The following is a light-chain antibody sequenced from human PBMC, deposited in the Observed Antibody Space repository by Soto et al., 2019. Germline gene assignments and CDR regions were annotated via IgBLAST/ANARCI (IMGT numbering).Light chain of an antibody. CDR3: QQYNSYSPYT. CDR2: DAS. V-gene: IGKV1-5*01. Sequence: DIQMTQSPSTLSASVGDRVSITCRASQSISSWLAWYQQKPGKAPKLLIYDASSLESGVPSRFSGSGSGTEFTLTISSVQPDDFATCFCQQYNSYSPYTFGQGTKLEIK. J-gene: IGKJ2*01. CDR1: QSISSW.